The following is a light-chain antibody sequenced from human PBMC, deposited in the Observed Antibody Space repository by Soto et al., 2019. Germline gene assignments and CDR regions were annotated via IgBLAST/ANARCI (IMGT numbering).Light chain of an antibody. CDR2: KAS. V-gene: IGKV1-5*03. Sequence: DIQMTQSPSTLSASVGDRVTITCRASQSISTWLAWYQQEPGKAPKLLIHKASSLQSGVPSRFSGSGSGTDFSVTISRLPPDDFATYYCQQYNSYSPSFGQGTRVEIK. CDR3: QQYNSYSPS. CDR1: QSISTW. J-gene: IGKJ1*01.